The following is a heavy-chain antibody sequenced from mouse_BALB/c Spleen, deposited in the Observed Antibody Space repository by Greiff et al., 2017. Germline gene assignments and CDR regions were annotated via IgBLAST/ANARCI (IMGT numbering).Heavy chain of an antibody. V-gene: IGHV1-5*01. D-gene: IGHD2-14*01. CDR1: GYSFTSYW. Sequence: VQLQQSGTVLARPGASVKMSCKASGYSFTSYWMHWVKQRPGQGLEWIGAIYPGNSDTSYNQKFKGKAKLTAVTSASTAYMELSSLTNEDSAVYYCTREEVRGVYYFDYWGQGTTLTVSS. CDR3: TREEVRGVYYFDY. J-gene: IGHJ2*01. CDR2: IYPGNSDT.